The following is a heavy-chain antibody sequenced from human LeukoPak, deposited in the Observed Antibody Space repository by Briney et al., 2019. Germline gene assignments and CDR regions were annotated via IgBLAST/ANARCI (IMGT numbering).Heavy chain of an antibody. CDR2: IYTSGST. CDR1: GGSISSYY. CDR3: ARSPAAKILNAFDI. J-gene: IGHJ3*02. V-gene: IGHV4-4*07. Sequence: SETLSLTCTVSGGSISSYYWSWIRQPAGKGLEWIGRIYTSGSTNYNPSLKSRVTMSVDTSKNQFSLKLSSVTAADTAVYYCARSPAAKILNAFDIWGQGTMVTVSS. D-gene: IGHD2-2*01.